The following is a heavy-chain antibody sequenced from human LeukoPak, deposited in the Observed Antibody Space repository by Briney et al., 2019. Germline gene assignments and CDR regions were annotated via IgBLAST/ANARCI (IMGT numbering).Heavy chain of an antibody. J-gene: IGHJ4*02. CDR3: ARVQAPTWGPCRDGIRNSKYLDY. CDR2: IYYSGSS. Sequence: PSETLSLTCSVSGASIINYYWTWIRQPPGKGLEWIGDIYYSGSSKYNPSLKSRVTISVDTSKNQFSLKLSSVTAADTAVYYCARVQAPTWGPCRDGIRNSKYLDYWGQGMLVTVSS. CDR1: GASIINYY. V-gene: IGHV4-59*01. D-gene: IGHD2-15*01.